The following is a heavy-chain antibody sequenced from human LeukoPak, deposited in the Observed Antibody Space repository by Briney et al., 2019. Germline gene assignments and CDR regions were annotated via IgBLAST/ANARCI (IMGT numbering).Heavy chain of an antibody. V-gene: IGHV4-4*02. J-gene: IGHJ1*01. CDR1: GGSISSSNW. D-gene: IGHD4-17*01. CDR3: AREGAKNDYGDPLYFQH. CDR2: IYHSGST. Sequence: SGTLSLTCAVSGGSISSSNWWSWVRQPPGKGLEWIGEIYHSGSTNYNPSLKSRVTISVDTSKNQFSLKLSSVTAADTAVYYCAREGAKNDYGDPLYFQHWGQGTLVTVSS.